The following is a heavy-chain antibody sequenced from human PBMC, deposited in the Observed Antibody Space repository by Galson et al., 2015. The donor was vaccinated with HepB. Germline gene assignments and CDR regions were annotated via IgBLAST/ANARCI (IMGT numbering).Heavy chain of an antibody. D-gene: IGHD3-10*01. Sequence: SLRLSCAASGFTFSSYDMHWVRQATGKGLEWVSAIGTAGDTYYPGSVKGRFTISRDNAKNSLYLQMNSLRAEDTAVYYCARDYGSGRGRYYGMDVWGQGTTVTVSS. CDR2: IGTAGDT. J-gene: IGHJ6*02. V-gene: IGHV3-13*01. CDR1: GFTFSSYD. CDR3: ARDYGSGRGRYYGMDV.